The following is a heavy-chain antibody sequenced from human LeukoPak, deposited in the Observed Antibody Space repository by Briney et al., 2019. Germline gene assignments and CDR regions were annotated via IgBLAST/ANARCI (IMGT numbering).Heavy chain of an antibody. CDR3: ARRRGITMIVVAQTRNSWFDP. D-gene: IGHD3-22*01. CDR2: INHSGST. CDR1: GGSFSGYY. J-gene: IGHJ5*02. Sequence: SETLSLTCAVYGGSFSGYYWSWIRQPPGKGLEWIGEINHSGSTNYNPSLKSRVTISVDTSKDQFSLKLSSVTAADTAVYYCARRRGITMIVVAQTRNSWFDPWGQGTLVTVSS. V-gene: IGHV4-34*01.